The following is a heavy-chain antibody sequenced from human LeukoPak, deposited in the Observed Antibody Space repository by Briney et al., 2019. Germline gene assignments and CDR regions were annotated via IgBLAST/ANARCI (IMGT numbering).Heavy chain of an antibody. V-gene: IGHV3-23*01. CDR1: GFAFSNAW. Sequence: PGGSLRLSCAASGFAFSNAWMSWVRQAPGKGLEWVSGISGSGGSTYYADSVKGRFTISRDNSKNTLYLQMNSLRAEDTAVYYCAELGITMIGGVWGKGTTVTISS. CDR2: ISGSGGST. CDR3: AELGITMIGGV. D-gene: IGHD3-10*02. J-gene: IGHJ6*04.